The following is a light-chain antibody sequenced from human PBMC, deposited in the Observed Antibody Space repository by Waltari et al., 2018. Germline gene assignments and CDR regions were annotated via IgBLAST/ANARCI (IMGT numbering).Light chain of an antibody. J-gene: IGKJ4*01. CDR3: QHRSSWPLT. CDR1: QRVIRY. Sequence: EIVLTQSPATLSLSPGERATLSCRASQRVIRYLAWYQKKHGQAPRLLIYDASNRATGIPARFRGSGSGTDFTLTIGSLEVEDSAVYYCQHRSSWPLTFGGGTKVEIK. CDR2: DAS. V-gene: IGKV3-11*01.